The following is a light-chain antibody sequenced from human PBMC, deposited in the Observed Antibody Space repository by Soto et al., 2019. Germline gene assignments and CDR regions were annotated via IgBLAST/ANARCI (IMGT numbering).Light chain of an antibody. Sequence: SYELTQPPSVSVAPGPTARTTCGGNNIGSKSVHWHQQKPGQAPVLVVYDDSDRPSGIPERFSGSNSGNTATLTISRVEAGDEADYYCQVWDSSSDHYVFGTGTKVTVL. CDR2: DDS. CDR1: NIGSKS. V-gene: IGLV3-21*02. CDR3: QVWDSSSDHYV. J-gene: IGLJ1*01.